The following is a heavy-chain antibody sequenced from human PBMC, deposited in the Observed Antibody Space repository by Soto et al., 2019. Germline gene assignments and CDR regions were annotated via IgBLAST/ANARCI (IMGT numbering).Heavy chain of an antibody. CDR2: IYYIGIP. J-gene: IGHJ4*02. V-gene: IGHV4-31*11. CDR1: GSSINSGGYY. D-gene: IGHD5-12*01. Sequence: SEALSLSCAVSGSSINSGGYYWSWIRQHPGMGLEWIGYIYYIGIPYYNPSLNSRVTISVDTSKNQFSLKLSSVTAADTAVYYCARSGGYDSALGYWGQGTLVTVSS. CDR3: ARSGGYDSALGY.